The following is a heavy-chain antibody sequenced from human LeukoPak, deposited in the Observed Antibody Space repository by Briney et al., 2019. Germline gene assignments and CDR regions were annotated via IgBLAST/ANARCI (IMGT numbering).Heavy chain of an antibody. CDR1: GFTFSTYD. CDR2: ISYDGRNK. Sequence: PGGSLRLSCAASGFTFSTYDMHWVRQAPGKGLEWVAVISYDGRNKYYADSVKGRFTISRDNSKNALFLQMNSLRAEDTALYYCANKGASGWRSDYWGQGTLVTVSS. D-gene: IGHD6-19*01. CDR3: ANKGASGWRSDY. V-gene: IGHV3-30*18. J-gene: IGHJ4*02.